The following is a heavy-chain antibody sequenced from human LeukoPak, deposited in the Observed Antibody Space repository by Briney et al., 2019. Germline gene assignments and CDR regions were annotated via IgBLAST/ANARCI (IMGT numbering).Heavy chain of an antibody. D-gene: IGHD5-18*01. CDR3: ARDADTAMVTGWFDP. CDR2: INPNSGGT. Sequence: ASVKVSCKASGYTFTGYYMHWVRQAAGQGLEWMGWINPNSGGTNYAQKFQGRVTMTRDTSISTAYMELSRLRSDDTAVYYCARDADTAMVTGWFDPWGQGTLVTVSS. CDR1: GYTFTGYY. V-gene: IGHV1-2*02. J-gene: IGHJ5*02.